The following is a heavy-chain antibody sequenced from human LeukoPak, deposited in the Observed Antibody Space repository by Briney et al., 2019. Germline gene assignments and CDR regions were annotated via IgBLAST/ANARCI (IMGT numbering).Heavy chain of an antibody. V-gene: IGHV4-39*07. CDR3: ARELRYDNSDSGAF. CDR2: IYYSGST. Sequence: SETLSLTCSVSGGSISSSSHYWDWIRQPPGEGLEWIGSIYYSGSTYYNPSLKSRVTISVDTSKNQFSLKLISVTAADTAVYYCARELRYDNSDSGAFWGQGTVVTVSS. J-gene: IGHJ3*01. D-gene: IGHD3-22*01. CDR1: GGSISSSSHY.